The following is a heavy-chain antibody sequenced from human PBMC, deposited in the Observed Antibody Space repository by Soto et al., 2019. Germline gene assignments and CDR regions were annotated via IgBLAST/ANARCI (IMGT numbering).Heavy chain of an antibody. CDR3: ARGRPAIATRWFDS. D-gene: IGHD1-1*01. CDR1: GGSFSDSY. CDR2: ISNSGRT. Sequence: SETLSLTCAVFGGSFSDSYWSWIRQSPGKGLEWIGEISNSGRTYYNPSLKSRVTISGDTSKNQFSLEVRSVAAADTGTYYCARGRPAIATRWFDSWGQGILVSLL. V-gene: IGHV4-34*01. J-gene: IGHJ5*01.